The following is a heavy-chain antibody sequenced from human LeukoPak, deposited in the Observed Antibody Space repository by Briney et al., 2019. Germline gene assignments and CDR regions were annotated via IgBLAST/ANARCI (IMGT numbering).Heavy chain of an antibody. V-gene: IGHV4-34*01. CDR1: GGSFSGYY. Sequence: SETLSLTCAVYGGSFSGYYWSWIRQPPGKGLEWIGEINHSGSTNYNPSLKSRVTISVDTSKNQFSLKLRSVTAADTAVYYCARVPLTKIVGVYQLLWAYGMDVWGQGAAVTVSS. CDR3: ARVPLTKIVGVYQLLWAYGMDV. D-gene: IGHD2-2*01. CDR2: INHSGST. J-gene: IGHJ6*02.